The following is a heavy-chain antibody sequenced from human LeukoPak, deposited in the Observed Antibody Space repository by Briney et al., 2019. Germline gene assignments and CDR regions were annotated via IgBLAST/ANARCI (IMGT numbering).Heavy chain of an antibody. CDR3: AKDRQTTVVGDASDT. D-gene: IGHD4-23*01. CDR1: GFTFSSYA. V-gene: IGHV3-23*01. Sequence: PGGSLRLSCAASGFTFSSYAMSWVRQTPGKGLEWVSAISGSGSSTYYADSVKGRFTISRDNSKNTLYLQMNSLTAEDTAVYYCAKDRQTTVVGDASDTWGQGTMVTVSS. J-gene: IGHJ3*02. CDR2: ISGSGSST.